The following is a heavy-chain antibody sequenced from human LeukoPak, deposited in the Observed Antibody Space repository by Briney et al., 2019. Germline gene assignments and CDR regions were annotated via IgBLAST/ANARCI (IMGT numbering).Heavy chain of an antibody. CDR3: ARGTVFAPLDY. V-gene: IGHV4-34*01. CDR2: INHSGST. Sequence: SETLSLTCAVYGGSFSGYYWSWIRQPPGKGLEWIGEINHSGSTNYNPSLKSRVTISVGTSKNQFSLKLSSVTAADTAVYYCARGTVFAPLDYWGQGTLVTVSS. J-gene: IGHJ4*02. CDR1: GGSFSGYY. D-gene: IGHD3-3*01.